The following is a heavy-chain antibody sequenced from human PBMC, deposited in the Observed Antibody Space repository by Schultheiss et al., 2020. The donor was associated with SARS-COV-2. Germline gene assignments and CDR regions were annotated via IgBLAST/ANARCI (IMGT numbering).Heavy chain of an antibody. J-gene: IGHJ4*02. Sequence: ASVKVSCKASGYTFTSYGISWVRQAPGQGLEWMGWMNPNSGNTGYAQKFQGRVTMTRDTSISTAYMELSRLRSDDTAVYYCAKVLRYFDWLGGGAFDYWGQGTLVTVSS. D-gene: IGHD3-9*01. CDR1: GYTFTSYG. CDR3: AKVLRYFDWLGGGAFDY. CDR2: MNPNSGNT. V-gene: IGHV1-8*02.